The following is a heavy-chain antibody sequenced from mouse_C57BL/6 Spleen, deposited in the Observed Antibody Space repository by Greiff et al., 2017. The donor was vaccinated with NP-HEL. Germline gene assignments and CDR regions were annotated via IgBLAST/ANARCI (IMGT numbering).Heavy chain of an antibody. D-gene: IGHD1-1*01. Sequence: VQLQQSGPELVKPGASVKISCKASGYTFTDYYMNWVKQSHGKSLEWIGDINPNNGGTSYNQKFKGKATLTVDKSSSTAYMELRSLTSEDSAVYYCARDYYGSSYLPFDYWGQGTTLTVSS. CDR1: GYTFTDYY. V-gene: IGHV1-26*01. CDR3: ARDYYGSSYLPFDY. CDR2: INPNNGGT. J-gene: IGHJ2*01.